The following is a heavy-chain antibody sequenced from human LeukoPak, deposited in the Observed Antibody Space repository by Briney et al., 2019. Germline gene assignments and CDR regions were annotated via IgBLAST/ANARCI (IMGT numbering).Heavy chain of an antibody. D-gene: IGHD1-26*01. J-gene: IGHJ4*02. Sequence: GASVKVSCTASGYTFTGYYMHWVRQAPGQGLEWMGWINPNSGGTNYAQKFQGRVTMTRDTSISTAYMELSRLRSDDTAVYYCARDHNRRWELLDGYYFDYWGQGTLVTVSS. CDR3: ARDHNRRWELLDGYYFDY. V-gene: IGHV1-2*02. CDR2: INPNSGGT. CDR1: GYTFTGYY.